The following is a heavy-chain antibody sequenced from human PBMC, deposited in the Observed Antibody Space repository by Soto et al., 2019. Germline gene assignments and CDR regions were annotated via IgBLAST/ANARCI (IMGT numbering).Heavy chain of an antibody. J-gene: IGHJ5*02. Sequence: PVGSLRLSCAASGFTFTSYWMHWVRQAPGKGLVWVSRINSDGSDTTYADSVKGRFTISRDNAKNTLYLQMNSLRAEDTALYYCVRGDTTHAFDPWGQGALVTVSS. CDR1: GFTFTSYW. CDR2: INSDGSDT. D-gene: IGHD1-26*01. CDR3: VRGDTTHAFDP. V-gene: IGHV3-74*01.